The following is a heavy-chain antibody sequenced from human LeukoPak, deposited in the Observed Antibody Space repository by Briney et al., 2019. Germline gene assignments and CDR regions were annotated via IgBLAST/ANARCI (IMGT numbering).Heavy chain of an antibody. CDR3: ARWRGYCSSTSCYVEGSYAHPYYYYYMDV. Sequence: SGGSLRLSCAASGFTFSSYGMHWVRQAPGKGLEWVAFIRYDGSNKYYADSVKGRFTISRDNAKNSLYLQMNSLRAEDTAVYYCARWRGYCSSTSCYVEGSYAHPYYYYYMDVWGKGATVTVSS. CDR1: GFTFSSYG. J-gene: IGHJ6*03. D-gene: IGHD2-2*01. V-gene: IGHV3-30*02. CDR2: IRYDGSNK.